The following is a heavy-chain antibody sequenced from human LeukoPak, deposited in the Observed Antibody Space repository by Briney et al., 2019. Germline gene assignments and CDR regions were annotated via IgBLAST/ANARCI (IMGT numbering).Heavy chain of an antibody. CDR2: ILYDGSKK. J-gene: IGHJ4*02. Sequence: TGKSLRLSCVASGFTFTNYGMHWVRQAPGKGLEWVAAILYDGSKKYYADSVKGRFTISRDNSKNTLYLQMNSLRAEDTAVYYCARDLGIVLMVYANFDYWGQGTLVTVSS. V-gene: IGHV3-30*03. CDR1: GFTFTNYG. D-gene: IGHD2-8*01. CDR3: ARDLGIVLMVYANFDY.